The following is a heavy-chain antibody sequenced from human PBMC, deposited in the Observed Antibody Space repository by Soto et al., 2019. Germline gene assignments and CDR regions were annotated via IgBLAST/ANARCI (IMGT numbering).Heavy chain of an antibody. CDR1: GYTFTSYA. J-gene: IGHJ6*03. D-gene: IGHD2-15*01. CDR3: AKGGLDFSLPYYYYYMDV. Sequence: ASVKVSCKASGYTFTSYAMHWVRQAPGQRLEWMGWINAGNGNTKYSQKFQGRFTISRDNSKNTLYLQMNSLRAEDTAVYYCAKGGLDFSLPYYYYYMDVWGKGTTVTVPS. CDR2: INAGNGNT. V-gene: IGHV1-3*01.